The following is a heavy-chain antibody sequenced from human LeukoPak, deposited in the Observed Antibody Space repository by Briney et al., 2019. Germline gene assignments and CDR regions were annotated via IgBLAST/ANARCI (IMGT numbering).Heavy chain of an antibody. D-gene: IGHD3-22*01. V-gene: IGHV3-74*01. CDR2: IKTDGSNT. J-gene: IGHJ4*02. CDR3: TRTYYYDSRDYFEY. CDR1: GFTFSSYW. Sequence: GGSLRLSCAASGFTFSSYWMHWVRHVPGKGLVWVSRIKTDGSNTVYADNVKGRFTISRDNAKNTLYLQMNSLRVEDTAVYYCTRTYYYDSRDYFEYWGQGALVTVSS.